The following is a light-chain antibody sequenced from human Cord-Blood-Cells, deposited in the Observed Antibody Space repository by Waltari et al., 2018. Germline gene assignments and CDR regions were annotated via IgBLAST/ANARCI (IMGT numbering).Light chain of an antibody. CDR3: SSYTSSSTPRV. CDR2: GVS. J-gene: IGLJ2*01. V-gene: IGLV2-14*01. Sequence: QSALTQPASVSGSPGQSITISCTGTSSDVGGYNYVSWYQQHPGKAPKLMIYGVSSRPSGVSNRFSGSKSGNTASLTISGLQAEDEADYYCSSYTSSSTPRVFGGGTKLTVL. CDR1: SSDVGGYNY.